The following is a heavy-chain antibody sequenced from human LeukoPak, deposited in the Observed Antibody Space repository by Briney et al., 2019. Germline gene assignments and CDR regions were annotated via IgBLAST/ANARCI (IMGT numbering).Heavy chain of an antibody. V-gene: IGHV3-53*01. CDR3: ARGLGYCTSTTCLLPFDY. D-gene: IGHD2-2*01. CDR1: GFTVSNHY. J-gene: IGHJ4*02. Sequence: QPGGSLRLSCAASGFTVSNHYMNWVRQAPGKGLEWVSLIYSGGSTYYADSVKGRFTVSRDNSKNTLYLQMNSLRAEDTAMYYCARGLGYCTSTTCLLPFDYWGQGTLVTVSS. CDR2: IYSGGST.